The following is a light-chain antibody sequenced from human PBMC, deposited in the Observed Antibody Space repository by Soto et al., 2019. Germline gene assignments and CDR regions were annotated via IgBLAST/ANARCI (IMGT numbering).Light chain of an antibody. CDR1: QSVSSGY. Sequence: ETVMTQSQGTLSLSPGERAILSCRASQSVSSGYLAWYQQKPGQAPRILIFGASNRATGIPDRFTGSGSGTDITLTISRLEPEDFAVYYGQQYGISQNTFGQGTKLEIK. CDR2: GAS. CDR3: QQYGISQNT. V-gene: IGKV3-20*01. J-gene: IGKJ2*01.